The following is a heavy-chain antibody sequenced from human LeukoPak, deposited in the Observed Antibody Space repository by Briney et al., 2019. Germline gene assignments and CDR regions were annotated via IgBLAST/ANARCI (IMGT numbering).Heavy chain of an antibody. CDR1: GCSITSYY. J-gene: IGHJ6*03. V-gene: IGHV4-59*01. CDR3: ARVDYDFWSGYSHYYYYMDV. CDR2: IYYSGST. D-gene: IGHD3-3*01. Sequence: SETLSLTCTVSGCSITSYYWSWIRQPPGQGLEWIGYIYYSGSTNYNPSLKSRVTISVDTSKNQFSLKLSSVTAADTAVYYCARVDYDFWSGYSHYYYYMDVWGKGTTVTVSS.